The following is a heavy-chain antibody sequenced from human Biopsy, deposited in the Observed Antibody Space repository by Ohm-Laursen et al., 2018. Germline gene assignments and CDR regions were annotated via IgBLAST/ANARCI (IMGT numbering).Heavy chain of an antibody. J-gene: IGHJ4*02. CDR2: ISYTGST. D-gene: IGHD2/OR15-2a*01. CDR3: ARGSNVFGGLYFPR. Sequence: SHTLSLTCTVSGGSFTGHYWSWIRPPQGQGLVWIGHISYTGSTSYNASLKSLVTISVDTSRKHFPLRLSSLTAADTAVYYCARGSNVFGGLYFPRWGQGTLLTVSS. V-gene: IGHV4-59*11. CDR1: GGSFTGHY.